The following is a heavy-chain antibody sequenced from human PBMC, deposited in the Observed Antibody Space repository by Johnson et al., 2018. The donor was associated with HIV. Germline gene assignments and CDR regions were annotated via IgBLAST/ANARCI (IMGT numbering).Heavy chain of an antibody. D-gene: IGHD6-19*01. J-gene: IGHJ3*02. Sequence: VQLVESGGGLVKPGGSLRLSCAASGFTFDDYAMHWVRQAPGKGLEWVSGISWNSGSIGYADSVKGRFTISRDNSQNLLYLQLSSLRAEDTAVYYCAKVFKVRVAGAFDIWGQGTMVTVSS. CDR1: GFTFDDYA. CDR2: ISWNSGSI. V-gene: IGHV3-9*01. CDR3: AKVFKVRVAGAFDI.